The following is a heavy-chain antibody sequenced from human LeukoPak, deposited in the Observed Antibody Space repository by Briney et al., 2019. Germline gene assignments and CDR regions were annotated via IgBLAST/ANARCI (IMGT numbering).Heavy chain of an antibody. CDR3: AKDSPGVAGYFDY. CDR1: GFTFDDYA. J-gene: IGHJ4*02. D-gene: IGHD6-19*01. Sequence: PGGSLRLSCAASGFTFDDYAMHWVRQAPGKGLEWVSGISWNSGSIGYADSVKGRFTISRDNAKNSLYLQMNSLRAEDMALYYCAKDSPGVAGYFDYWGQGTLVTVSS. CDR2: ISWNSGSI. V-gene: IGHV3-9*03.